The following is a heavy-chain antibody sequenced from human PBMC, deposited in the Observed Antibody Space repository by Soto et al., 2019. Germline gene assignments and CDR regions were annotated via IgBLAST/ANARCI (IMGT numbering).Heavy chain of an antibody. CDR2: ISAYNGNT. CDR1: GYTFTSYG. CDR3: ARDLSYDSSGYLPLGDY. Sequence: ASVKVSCKASGYTFTSYGISWVRQAPGQGLEWMGWISAYNGNTNYAQKLQGRVTMTTDTSTSSAYMELRSLRSDDTAVYYCARDLSYDSSGYLPLGDYWGQGTLVTVSS. J-gene: IGHJ4*02. D-gene: IGHD3-22*01. V-gene: IGHV1-18*01.